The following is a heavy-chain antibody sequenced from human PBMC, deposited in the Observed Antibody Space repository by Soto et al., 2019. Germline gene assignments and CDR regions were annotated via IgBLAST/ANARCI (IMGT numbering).Heavy chain of an antibody. Sequence: GGSMRLSCAASGFTFSSYAMSWVRQAPGKGLEWVSAISSSGSSTYYADSVKGRFTISRDNAKNTLYLQMNSLRAEDTAVYYCARDGPNYGDYVNYYYYMDVWGKGTKVTVSS. V-gene: IGHV3-23*01. CDR3: ARDGPNYGDYVNYYYYMDV. CDR2: ISSSGSST. J-gene: IGHJ6*03. D-gene: IGHD4-17*01. CDR1: GFTFSSYA.